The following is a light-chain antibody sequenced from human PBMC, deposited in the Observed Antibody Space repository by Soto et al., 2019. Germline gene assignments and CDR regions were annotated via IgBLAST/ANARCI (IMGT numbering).Light chain of an antibody. CDR1: SSDVGGYNY. V-gene: IGLV2-14*01. CDR2: EVS. CDR3: SSYTRSSTAWL. Sequence: QSALTQPASVSGSPGQSITISCTGTSSDVGGYNYVSWYQHYPGEAPRVMIYEVSRRPSGVSNRFSGSKSGNTASLTISGLQAEDEADYYCSSYTRSSTAWLFGGGTKLTVL. J-gene: IGLJ3*02.